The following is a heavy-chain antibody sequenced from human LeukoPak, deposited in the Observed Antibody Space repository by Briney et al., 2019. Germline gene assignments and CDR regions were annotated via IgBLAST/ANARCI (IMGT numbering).Heavy chain of an antibody. CDR2: FGTRSTSI. J-gene: IGHJ4*02. CDR1: GFTFSGYS. V-gene: IGHV3-21*01. CDR3: ATPGGWYFDY. Sequence: PGGSLRLSCTASGFTFSGYSMNWIRQAPGKGLEWVSSFGTRSTSIYHAGSVKGRFAISRDNAKNSLYLQMNSLRAEDTALYYCATPGGWYFDYWGQGTLVTVSS. D-gene: IGHD6-19*01.